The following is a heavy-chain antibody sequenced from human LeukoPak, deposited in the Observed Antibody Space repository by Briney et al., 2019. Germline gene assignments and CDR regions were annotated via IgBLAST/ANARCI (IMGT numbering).Heavy chain of an antibody. CDR1: GFTFSNAW. V-gene: IGHV3-15*01. J-gene: IGHJ6*03. Sequence: PGGSLRLSCAASGFTFSNAWMSWVRQAPGKGLEWVGRIKSKTDGGTTDYAAPVKGRFTISRDDSKNTLYLQMNSLKTEDTAVYYCTTDCPHFLDRTTYYYYYYYMDVWGKGTTVTVSS. D-gene: IGHD3/OR15-3a*01. CDR3: TTDCPHFLDRTTYYYYYYYMDV. CDR2: IKSKTDGGTT.